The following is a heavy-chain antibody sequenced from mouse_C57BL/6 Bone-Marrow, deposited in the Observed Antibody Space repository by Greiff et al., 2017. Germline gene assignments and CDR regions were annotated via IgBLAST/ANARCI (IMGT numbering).Heavy chain of an antibody. CDR1: GYSITSGYY. D-gene: IGHD2-12*01. CDR3: AREGDSPYYFDY. CDR2: ISYDGSN. Sequence: EVKLVESGPGLVKPSQSLSLTCSVTGYSITSGYYWNWIRQFPGNKLEWMGYISYDGSNNYNPSLKNRISITRDTSKNQFFLKLNSVTTEDTATYDCAREGDSPYYFDYWGQGTTLTVSS. J-gene: IGHJ2*01. V-gene: IGHV3-6*01.